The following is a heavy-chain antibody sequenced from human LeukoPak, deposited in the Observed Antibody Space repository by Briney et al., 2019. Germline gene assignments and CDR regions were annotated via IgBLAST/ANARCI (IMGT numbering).Heavy chain of an antibody. Sequence: GGSLRLSCAASGFTFRSYAMTWVRQAPWKGLEWVSVITGSGGNTYYADSVKGRFTISRDNSKDTLYLQMNMRADDTAVYYCAKSVSVNIEAGLDYWGQGTLVTVSS. V-gene: IGHV3-23*01. CDR1: GFTFRSYA. J-gene: IGHJ4*02. CDR2: ITGSGGNT. D-gene: IGHD6-13*01. CDR3: AKSVSVNIEAGLDY.